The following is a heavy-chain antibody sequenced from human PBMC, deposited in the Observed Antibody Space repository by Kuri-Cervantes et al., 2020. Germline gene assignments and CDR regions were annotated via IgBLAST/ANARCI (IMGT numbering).Heavy chain of an antibody. CDR2: INHSGST. D-gene: IGHD3-22*01. V-gene: IGHV4-34*01. Sequence: SETLSLTCAVYGGSFSGYYWSWIRQPPGKGLEWIGEINHSGSTNYNPSLKSRVTISVDTSKNQFSLKLSSVTAADTAIYYCARSFYYENSGYPDWGQGTLVTVSS. CDR1: GGSFSGYY. J-gene: IGHJ4*02. CDR3: ARSFYYENSGYPD.